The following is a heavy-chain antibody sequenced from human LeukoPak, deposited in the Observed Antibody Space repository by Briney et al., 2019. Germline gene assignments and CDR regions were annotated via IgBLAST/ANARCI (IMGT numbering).Heavy chain of an antibody. D-gene: IGHD2-15*01. CDR1: GGSVSSGSYY. Sequence: SETLSLTCTVPGGSVSSGSYYWSWIRQPPGKGLEWIGYIYYSGSTNYNPSLKSRVTISVDTSKNQFSLKLSSVTAADTAVYYCARGGVVVAATPFDYWGQGTLVTVSS. J-gene: IGHJ4*02. V-gene: IGHV4-61*01. CDR3: ARGGVVVAATPFDY. CDR2: IYYSGST.